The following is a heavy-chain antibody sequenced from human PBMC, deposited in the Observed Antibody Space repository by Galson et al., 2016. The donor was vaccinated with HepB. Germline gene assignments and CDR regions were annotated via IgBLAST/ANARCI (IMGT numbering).Heavy chain of an antibody. CDR3: ASVSGNAFDI. J-gene: IGHJ3*02. Sequence: TLSPTCSVSAGSISSGGYSWSWIRQHPGKGLEWIGYINHSGTTYYNPSLSSRAAISVDTAKNQFSLEVSSVTAAEPAVYYCASVSGNAFDIWGHGTMVTVSS. CDR1: AGSISSGGYS. V-gene: IGHV4-31*03. CDR2: INHSGTT.